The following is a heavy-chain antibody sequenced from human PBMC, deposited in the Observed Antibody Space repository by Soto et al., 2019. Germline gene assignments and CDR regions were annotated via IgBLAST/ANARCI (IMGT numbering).Heavy chain of an antibody. V-gene: IGHV3-13*01. CDR2: IGTAGDT. J-gene: IGHJ6*02. CDR1: GFTFSNYD. CDR3: ARDLTYSGSSSHYGMDV. Sequence: EVQLVESGGGLARPGGSLRLCCAASGFTFSNYDMHWVRQVTGKGLEWISSIGTAGDTYYAGSVRGRFTISRENAKNSLYLQMNSLRAGDTAVYYCARDLTYSGSSSHYGMDVWGQGTTVTVSS. D-gene: IGHD6-6*01.